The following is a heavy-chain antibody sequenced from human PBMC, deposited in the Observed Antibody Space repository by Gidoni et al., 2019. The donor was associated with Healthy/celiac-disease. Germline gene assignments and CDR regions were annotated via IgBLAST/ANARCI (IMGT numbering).Heavy chain of an antibody. CDR2: ISYDGSNK. CDR3: ARSPFGVVIIPYFDY. V-gene: IGHV3-30-3*01. Sequence: QVQLVESGGGVVQPGRSLRLSCAASGFTFSSYAMHWVRQASGTGLEWVAVISYDGSNKYYADSVKGRFTISRDNSKNTLYLQMNSLRAEDTAVYYCARSPFGVVIIPYFDYWGQGTLVTVSS. D-gene: IGHD3-3*01. CDR1: GFTFSSYA. J-gene: IGHJ4*02.